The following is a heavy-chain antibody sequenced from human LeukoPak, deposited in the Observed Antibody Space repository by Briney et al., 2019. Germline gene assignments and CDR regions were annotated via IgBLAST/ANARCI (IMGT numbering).Heavy chain of an antibody. D-gene: IGHD4-17*01. CDR2: IDGDGSST. Sequence: PGGSLRLSCAASGFTFSSYWMQWVRQAPGKGLVWVSRIDGDGSSTNYADSVKGRLTISRDNSKNTLYLQMNSLTAEDTAVYYCARDGTVTAGPFDPWGGGTLVTVSS. CDR3: ARDGTVTAGPFDP. J-gene: IGHJ5*02. CDR1: GFTFSSYW. V-gene: IGHV3-74*01.